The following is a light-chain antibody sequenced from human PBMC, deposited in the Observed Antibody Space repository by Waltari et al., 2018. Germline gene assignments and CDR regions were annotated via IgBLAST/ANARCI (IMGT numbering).Light chain of an antibody. CDR2: EVS. J-gene: IGLJ2*01. CDR1: SSDIGGYNY. Sequence: QSALTQPASVSGSPGQSITIPCTGTSSDIGGYNYVPWYQQHPGKAPKLMIYEVSNRPSGISNRFSGSKSGNTASLTISGLQAEDEANYYCTSYTSSTTVVLFGGGTKLTVL. V-gene: IGLV2-14*01. CDR3: TSYTSSTTVVL.